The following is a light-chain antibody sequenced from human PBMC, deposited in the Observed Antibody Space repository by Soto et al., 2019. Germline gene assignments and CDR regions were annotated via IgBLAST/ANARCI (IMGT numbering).Light chain of an antibody. J-gene: IGKJ1*01. CDR1: QSIGNS. Sequence: ENVLTQSPGTLSLSPWERATLSCRAGQSIGNSLAWYQHRPGQAPRLLIYDASNRATGIPARFSGSGSGTVFTLTIGSLEPEDFAFYYCQQRTNWPPWTFGQGTKVDIK. CDR2: DAS. V-gene: IGKV3-11*01. CDR3: QQRTNWPPWT.